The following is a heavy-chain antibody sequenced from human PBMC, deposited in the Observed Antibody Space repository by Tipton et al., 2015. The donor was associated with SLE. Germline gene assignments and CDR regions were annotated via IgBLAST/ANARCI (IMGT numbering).Heavy chain of an antibody. Sequence: TLSLTCTVSRYSISSGYFWGWIRQPPGKGLEWIGTMSHSGDTYYNPSLRSRVTISMVTSENQFSLNVSPVTAADTAVYYCARGPRSYGDYPALAFDHWGQGTLVDVSS. CDR2: MSHSGDT. CDR3: ARGPRSYGDYPALAFDH. D-gene: IGHD4-17*01. V-gene: IGHV4-38-2*02. J-gene: IGHJ5*02. CDR1: RYSISSGYF.